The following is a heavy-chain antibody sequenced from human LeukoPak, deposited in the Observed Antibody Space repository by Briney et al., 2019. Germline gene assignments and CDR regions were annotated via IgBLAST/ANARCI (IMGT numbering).Heavy chain of an antibody. V-gene: IGHV4-39*07. D-gene: IGHD1-7*01. J-gene: IGHJ4*02. CDR3: ARGGPYALTGTSAFDY. CDR2: IYYSGST. CDR1: GGSISSSSYY. Sequence: SETLSLTCTVSGGSISSSSYYWGWIRQPPGKGLEWIGSIYYSGSTYYNPSLKSRVIISVDTSKNQFSLKLSSVTAADTAVYYCARGGPYALTGTSAFDYWGQGTLVTVSS.